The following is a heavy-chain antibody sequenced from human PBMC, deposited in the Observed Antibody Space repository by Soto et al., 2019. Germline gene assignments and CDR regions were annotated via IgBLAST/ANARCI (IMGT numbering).Heavy chain of an antibody. CDR2: IYYSGST. Sequence: QVQLQESGPGLVKPSQTLSLTCTVSGGSISSGGYYWSWIRQHPGKGLEWIGYIYYSGSTYYNPSLKSRVTISVDTSKNHFSRKLSSVTAADTAVYYCARAERLVWLGGGGGGPSFDYWGQGTLVTVSS. D-gene: IGHD3-10*01. J-gene: IGHJ4*02. V-gene: IGHV4-31*03. CDR3: ARAERLVWLGGGGGGPSFDY. CDR1: GGSISSGGYY.